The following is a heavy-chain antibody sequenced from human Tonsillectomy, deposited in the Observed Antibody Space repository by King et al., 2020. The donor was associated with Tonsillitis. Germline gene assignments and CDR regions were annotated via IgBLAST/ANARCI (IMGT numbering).Heavy chain of an antibody. Sequence: QLQESGPGVVKPSETLSLTCTVSGGSISSSDHYWAWIRQPPGKGLEWIGYLSYSGTSCYNPSLKSRITISGDSSENRFSLKLSSVTAADTAVYFCARYVSGSFDYWGQGALVTVSS. CDR3: ARYVSGSFDY. D-gene: IGHD1-26*01. CDR2: LSYSGTS. J-gene: IGHJ4*02. CDR1: GGSISSSDHY. V-gene: IGHV4-39*01.